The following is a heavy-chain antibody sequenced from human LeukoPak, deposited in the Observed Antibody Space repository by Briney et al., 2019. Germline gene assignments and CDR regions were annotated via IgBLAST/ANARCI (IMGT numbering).Heavy chain of an antibody. V-gene: IGHV1-46*01. D-gene: IGHD6-19*01. CDR2: INPSGGNT. Sequence: GASVKVSCKASGYNFINYYTHWVRQAPGQGLEWMGIINPSGGNTAYAQKFQDRVTVTRDTFTSTVYMELRSLKSGDTALYYCAREDVVLVDGARYLYYGLDVWGQGTTVTVS. CDR1: GYNFINYY. CDR3: AREDVVLVDGARYLYYGLDV. J-gene: IGHJ6*02.